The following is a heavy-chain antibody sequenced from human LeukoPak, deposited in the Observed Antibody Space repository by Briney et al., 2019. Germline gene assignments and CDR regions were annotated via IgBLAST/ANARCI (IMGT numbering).Heavy chain of an antibody. CDR3: ARDPDSSAFDL. CDR2: IKQDGGVK. Sequence: PGGSLRLSCAASGFSFSAYWMSWVRQTPEKGLEFVANIKQDGGVKNYMDSLKGRSTISRDNARESLYLEINSLRADDTAVYYCARDPDSSAFDLWGQGALVTVSS. V-gene: IGHV3-7*01. J-gene: IGHJ4*02. CDR1: GFSFSAYW.